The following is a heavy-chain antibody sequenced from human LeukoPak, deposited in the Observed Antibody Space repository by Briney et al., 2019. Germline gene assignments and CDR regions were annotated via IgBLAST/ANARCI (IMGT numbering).Heavy chain of an antibody. CDR3: ARDFWYCSSTSCYGGAFDI. CDR2: IYYSGRT. Sequence: SETLSLTCTVSGGSISSSSYYWGWIRQPPGRGLGWIGRIYYSGRTYYNPSLKSRVTISVDTSKNQFSLKLSSVTAADTAVYYCARDFWYCSSTSCYGGAFDIWGQGTMVTVSS. J-gene: IGHJ3*02. V-gene: IGHV4-39*02. CDR1: GGSISSSSYY. D-gene: IGHD2-2*01.